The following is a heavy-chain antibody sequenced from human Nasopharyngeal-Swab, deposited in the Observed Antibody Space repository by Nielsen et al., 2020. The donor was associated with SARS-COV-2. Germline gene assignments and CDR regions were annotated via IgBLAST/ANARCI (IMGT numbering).Heavy chain of an antibody. Sequence: VRQAPGNGLEWVSGISWNSGSIGYADSVKGRFAISRDNAKNSLYLQMNSLRAEDTALYYCAKDMRIAAAFDYWGQGTLVTVSS. CDR2: ISWNSGSI. V-gene: IGHV3-9*01. CDR3: AKDMRIAAAFDY. J-gene: IGHJ4*02. D-gene: IGHD6-13*01.